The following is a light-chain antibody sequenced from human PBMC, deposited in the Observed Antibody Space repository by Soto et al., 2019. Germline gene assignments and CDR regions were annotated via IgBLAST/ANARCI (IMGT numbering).Light chain of an antibody. CDR2: KAS. V-gene: IGKV1-5*03. CDR3: QHYKSYSEA. Sequence: DIQMTQSPSTLSRSVGDRVTITCRASQTISSWLAWYQQKPGKAPKLLIYKASTLKSGVPSRFSGSGSGTEFTLTISSLQPDDFATYYCQHYKSYSEAFGQGTKVELK. CDR1: QTISSW. J-gene: IGKJ1*01.